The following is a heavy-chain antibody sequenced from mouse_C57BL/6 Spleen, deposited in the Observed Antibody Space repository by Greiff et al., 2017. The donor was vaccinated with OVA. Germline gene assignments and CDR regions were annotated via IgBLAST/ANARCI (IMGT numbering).Heavy chain of an antibody. CDR1: GFTFSDAW. D-gene: IGHD2-1*01. CDR3: TRTYGKYVFAY. J-gene: IGHJ3*01. CDR2: IRNKANTHAT. V-gene: IGHV6-6*01. Sequence: EVQGVESGGGLVQPGGSMKLSCAASGFTFSDAWMDWVRQSPEKGLEWVAEIRNKANTHATYSAESVKGRFTIAKDASKSSVYMQMNSLRAEDTGMYYCTRTYGKYVFAYWGQGTLVTVSA.